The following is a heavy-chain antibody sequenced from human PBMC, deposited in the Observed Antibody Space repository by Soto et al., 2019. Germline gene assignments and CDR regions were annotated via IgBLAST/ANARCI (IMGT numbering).Heavy chain of an antibody. J-gene: IGHJ5*01. CDR3: ARDPGTATFES. V-gene: IGHV3-11*05. Sequence: QVQLVESGGGLVKPGGSLKLTCAASGFTFSDYSMSWLRQAPGKGLEWVSYISTTSTYTGYADSVKGRFTITRANAKQSLFLQLSSLSADDTAVYYCARDPGTATFESWGQGTLVTVSS. CDR1: GFTFSDYS. D-gene: IGHD1-1*01. CDR2: ISTTSTYT.